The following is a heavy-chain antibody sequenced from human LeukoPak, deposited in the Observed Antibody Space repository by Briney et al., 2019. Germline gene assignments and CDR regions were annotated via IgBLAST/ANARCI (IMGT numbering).Heavy chain of an antibody. CDR3: AKDGSAGTTPPFFDY. CDR2: ISWNSGSI. Sequence: GGSLRLSCAASGFPFDDYAMHWVRQAPGKGLEWVSGISWNSGSIGYADSVKGRFTISRDNAKNSLYLQMNSLRAEDTALYYCAKDGSAGTTPPFFDYWGQGTLVTVSS. V-gene: IGHV3-9*01. J-gene: IGHJ4*02. CDR1: GFPFDDYA. D-gene: IGHD1-7*01.